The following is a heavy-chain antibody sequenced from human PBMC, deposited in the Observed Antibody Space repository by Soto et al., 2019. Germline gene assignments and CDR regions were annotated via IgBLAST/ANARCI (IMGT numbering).Heavy chain of an antibody. CDR1: GFTFSYYA. D-gene: IGHD6-19*01. V-gene: IGHV3-23*01. CDR2: ITGSGGNI. J-gene: IGHJ4*02. CDR3: ASLEQWLPRDY. Sequence: EVQLLESGGGLVQPGGSLRLSCAASGFTFSYYAMSWVRQAPGKGPEWVSGITGSGGNIYYADSVMGRFTISRDNSKNTLSLQMNSLRVEDTAVYYCASLEQWLPRDYWGQGTLVTVSS.